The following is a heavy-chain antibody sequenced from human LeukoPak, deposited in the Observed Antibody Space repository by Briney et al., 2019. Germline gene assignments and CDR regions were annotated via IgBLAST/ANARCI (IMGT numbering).Heavy chain of an antibody. Sequence: ASVKVSCKASGGSFSSYVITWVRQAPGQGLEWMGRIIPVFGVSNFAQKFQGRVTITADKSTNTAHMELSRLESGDTAVYYCTREGVYAPDPSSYHRDAFDMWGQGTVVIVSS. J-gene: IGHJ3*02. D-gene: IGHD3-16*02. CDR2: IIPVFGVS. CDR3: TREGVYAPDPSSYHRDAFDM. CDR1: GGSFSSYV. V-gene: IGHV1-69*04.